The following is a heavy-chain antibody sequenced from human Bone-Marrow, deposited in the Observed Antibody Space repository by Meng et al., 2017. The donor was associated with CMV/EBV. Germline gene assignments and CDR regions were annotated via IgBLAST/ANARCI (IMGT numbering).Heavy chain of an antibody. CDR2: LIPILGIA. Sequence: WGRQAPGQGLEWMGGLIPILGIANYAQKFQGRVTITADKSTSTAYMELSSLRSEDTAVYYCARSGQASGGAQYYYDSSGYYKDWFDPWGQGTLVTVSS. CDR3: ARSGQASGGAQYYYDSSGYYKDWFDP. J-gene: IGHJ5*02. D-gene: IGHD3-22*01. V-gene: IGHV1-69*10.